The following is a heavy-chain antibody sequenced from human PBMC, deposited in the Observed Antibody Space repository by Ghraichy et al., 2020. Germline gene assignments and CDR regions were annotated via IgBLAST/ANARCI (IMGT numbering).Heavy chain of an antibody. CDR3: ARAGHERLDPKIRFDY. CDR1: GYTFTSYD. D-gene: IGHD3-16*01. Sequence: ASVKVSCKASGYTFTSYDINWVRQATGQGLEWMGWMNPNSGNTGYAQKFQGRVTMTRNTSISTAYMELSSLRSEDTAVYYCARAGHERLDPKIRFDYWGQGTLVTVSS. CDR2: MNPNSGNT. J-gene: IGHJ4*02. V-gene: IGHV1-8*01.